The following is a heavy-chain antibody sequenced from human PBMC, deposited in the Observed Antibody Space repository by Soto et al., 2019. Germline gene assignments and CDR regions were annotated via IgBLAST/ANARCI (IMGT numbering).Heavy chain of an antibody. J-gene: IGHJ6*02. CDR2: IIPFFDTA. CDR1: GYTFTSYA. D-gene: IGHD2-2*01. CDR3: ARHDCISSSCYYYYYYVMDV. Sequence: SVKVSCKASGYTFTSYAMHWVRQAPGQGLEWMGGIIPFFDTANYAQQFQGRVTITADESTSTAYMELSSLRSEDTAVYYCARHDCISSSCYYYYYYVMDVWGQGTTVTVSS. V-gene: IGHV1-69*13.